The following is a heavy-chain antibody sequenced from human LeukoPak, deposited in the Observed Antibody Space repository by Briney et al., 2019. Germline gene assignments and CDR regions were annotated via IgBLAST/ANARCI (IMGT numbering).Heavy chain of an antibody. Sequence: PGGSLRLSCAASGFTFSSYRMHWVRHAPGKGLVWVLRIKSDGSSTDYADSVKGRFTISRDNAKNTMYLQMNSLTAEDTAVYYCARIARGYSGYDPPFDYWGQGTLVTVSS. CDR2: IKSDGSST. D-gene: IGHD5-12*01. CDR1: GFTFSSYR. CDR3: ARIARGYSGYDPPFDY. V-gene: IGHV3-74*01. J-gene: IGHJ4*02.